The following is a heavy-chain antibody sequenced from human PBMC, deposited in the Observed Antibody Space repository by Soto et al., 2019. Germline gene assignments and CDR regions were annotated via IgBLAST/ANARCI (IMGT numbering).Heavy chain of an antibody. D-gene: IGHD2-15*01. Sequence: SEIICLTYTVEGGSCIDYDWSCILQPPGKGLEWIGEINHSGSTNYNPSLKSRVTISVDTSKNQFSLKLSSVTAADTAVYYCARGGFSARYCSGGSCYPQRYYYYYMDVWGKGTTVTVSS. CDR1: GGSCIDYD. V-gene: IGHV4-34*01. CDR3: ARGGFSARYCSGGSCYPQRYYYYYMDV. CDR2: INHSGST. J-gene: IGHJ6*03.